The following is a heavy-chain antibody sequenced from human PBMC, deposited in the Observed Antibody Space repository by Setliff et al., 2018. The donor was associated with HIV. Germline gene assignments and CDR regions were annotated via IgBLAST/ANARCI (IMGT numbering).Heavy chain of an antibody. CDR1: GYTLSSYA. D-gene: IGHD3-22*01. CDR3: ASGITMIVVVITFVVLTPLAPLDY. Sequence: GASVKVSCKASGYTLSSYAINWVRQAPGQGLEWMGGIIPVYGTPKYAQKMQGRVTITTDESTSTAYMELSSLRSEDTAVYYCASGITMIVVVITFVVLTPLAPLDYWGQGTLVTVSS. V-gene: IGHV1-69*05. J-gene: IGHJ4*02. CDR2: IIPVYGTP.